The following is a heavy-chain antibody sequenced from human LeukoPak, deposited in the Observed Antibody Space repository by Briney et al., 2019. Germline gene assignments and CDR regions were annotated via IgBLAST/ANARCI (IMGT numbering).Heavy chain of an antibody. D-gene: IGHD3-22*01. CDR1: GFTFGNFW. J-gene: IGHJ4*02. CDR2: IKRDGSEK. CDR3: ARVAPDSNFDSNGFYPFDY. Sequence: GGSLRLSCEVSGFTFGNFWMSWVRQAPGKGLEWLATIKRDGSEKDYVDSVKGRFTISRDNAKRSQYLRMNNLRAEDTAVYYCARVAPDSNFDSNGFYPFDYWGQGALVTVSS. V-gene: IGHV3-7*01.